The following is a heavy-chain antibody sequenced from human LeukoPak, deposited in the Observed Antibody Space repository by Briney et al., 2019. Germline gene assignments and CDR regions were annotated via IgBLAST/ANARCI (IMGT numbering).Heavy chain of an antibody. CDR3: TREMVMIDH. CDR1: GFIFTDYW. J-gene: IGHJ5*02. V-gene: IGHV3-7*03. CDR2: IKQDGSEK. Sequence: PGGSLRLSCAASGFIFTDYWMSWVRQAPGKGLEWVANIKQDGSEKYYVGSVKGRFTISRDNAKSSLYLQMNSLRAEDTAVYYCTREMVMIDHWGQGNLVTVSS. D-gene: IGHD4-23*01.